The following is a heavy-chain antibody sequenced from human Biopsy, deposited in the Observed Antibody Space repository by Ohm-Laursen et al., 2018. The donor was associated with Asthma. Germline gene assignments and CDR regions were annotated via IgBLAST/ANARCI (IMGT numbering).Heavy chain of an antibody. J-gene: IGHJ1*01. CDR2: IKHDGSEK. CDR1: GFTFGAYC. V-gene: IGHV3-7*01. D-gene: IGHD3-3*02. Sequence: SLRLSCAASGFTFGAYCMSWVRQVPGQGLEWVANIKHDGSEKNHVDSLKGRFTISRDNAKNSLYLQMNSLRAEDTAVYYCARTFHFWSPYHAEHYQLWGQGTLVTVPS. CDR3: ARTFHFWSPYHAEHYQL.